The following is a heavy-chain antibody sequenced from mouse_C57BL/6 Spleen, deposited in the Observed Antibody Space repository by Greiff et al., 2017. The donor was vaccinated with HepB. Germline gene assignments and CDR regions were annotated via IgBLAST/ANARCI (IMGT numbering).Heavy chain of an antibody. CDR2: IRNKANGYTT. V-gene: IGHV7-3*01. CDR3: ARSSSQLGNYFDY. CDR1: GFTFTDYY. J-gene: IGHJ2*01. Sequence: EVQRVESGGGLVQPGGSLSLSCAASGFTFTDYYMSWVRQPPGKALEWLGFIRNKANGYTTEYSASVKGRFTISRDNSQSILYLQMNALRAEDSATYYCARSSSQLGNYFDYWGQGTTLTVSS. D-gene: IGHD4-1*02.